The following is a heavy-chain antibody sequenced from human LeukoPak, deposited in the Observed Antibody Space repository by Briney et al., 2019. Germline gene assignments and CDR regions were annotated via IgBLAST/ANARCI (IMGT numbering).Heavy chain of an antibody. CDR1: GFTFSTYW. CDR2: IRPEGTTT. V-gene: IGHV3-74*03. D-gene: IGHD3-9*01. CDR3: ARDLDWILFDY. J-gene: IGHJ4*02. Sequence: GGSLRLSCASSGFTFSTYWMHWVRQAPGKGLVWVARIRPEGTTTAYADSVKGRFTISRDNAKNTLFLQMNSLSAEDTAVYYCARDLDWILFDYWGQGTLVTVSS.